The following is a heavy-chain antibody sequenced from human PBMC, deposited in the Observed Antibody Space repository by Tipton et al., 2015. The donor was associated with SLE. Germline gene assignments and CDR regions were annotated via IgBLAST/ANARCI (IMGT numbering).Heavy chain of an antibody. V-gene: IGHV3-30*18. D-gene: IGHD1-1*01. CDR2: ISYDGSNK. CDR1: GFTFDDYG. Sequence: SLRLSCAASGFTFDDYGMHWVRQAPGKGLEWVAVISYDGSNKYYADSVKGRFTISRDNSKNTLYLQMNSLRDEDTAFYYCAKGTTDIDWWGQGTLVTVSS. CDR3: AKGTTDIDW. J-gene: IGHJ4*02.